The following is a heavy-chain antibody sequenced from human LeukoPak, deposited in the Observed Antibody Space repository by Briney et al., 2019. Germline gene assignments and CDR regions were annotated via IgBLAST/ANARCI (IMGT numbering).Heavy chain of an antibody. D-gene: IGHD2-8*02. CDR3: ARGLGAGGYYYYYGMDV. Sequence: ASVKVSCKASGYTFTSYDINWVRQATGQGLEWMGWMNPNSGNTGYAQKFQGRVTMTRNNSISTAYVELSSLRSEDTAVYYCARGLGAGGYYYYYGMDVWGQGTTVTVSS. J-gene: IGHJ6*02. CDR2: MNPNSGNT. V-gene: IGHV1-8*01. CDR1: GYTFTSYD.